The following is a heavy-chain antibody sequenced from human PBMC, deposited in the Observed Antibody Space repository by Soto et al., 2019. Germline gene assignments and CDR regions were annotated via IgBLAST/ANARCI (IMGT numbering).Heavy chain of an antibody. CDR2: IIPVFGTA. CDR3: AETNIRYLPPCSTRCYMYYYGMDV. D-gene: IGHD2-2*02. J-gene: IGHJ6*02. CDR1: GGTFSSYA. V-gene: IGHV1-69*06. Sequence: QVQLVQSGAEVKKPGSSVKVSCKGSGGTFSSYAISWVRQAPGQGLEWMGGIIPVFGTANYAQKFQGRVTISADKSTSTAYMELSSLRSEDTAVYYCAETNIRYLPPCSTRCYMYYYGMDVWGQGTTVTVSS.